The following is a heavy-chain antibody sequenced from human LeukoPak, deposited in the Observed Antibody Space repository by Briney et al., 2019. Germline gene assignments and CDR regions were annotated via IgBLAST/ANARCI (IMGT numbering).Heavy chain of an antibody. D-gene: IGHD6-19*01. CDR1: GFTFSSYG. CDR2: IWYDGSNK. J-gene: IGHJ3*02. CDR3: ARDVEAVAGEGAFDI. Sequence: PGGSLRLSCAASGFTFSSYGMHWVRQAPGKGLEWVAVIWYDGSNKYYADSVKGRFTISRDNSKNTLYLRMNSLRAEDTAVYYCARDVEAVAGEGAFDIWGQGTMVTVSS. V-gene: IGHV3-33*01.